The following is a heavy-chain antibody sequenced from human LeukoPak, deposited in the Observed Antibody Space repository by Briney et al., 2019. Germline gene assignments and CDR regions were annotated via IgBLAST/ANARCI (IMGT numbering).Heavy chain of an antibody. CDR2: ISNDGRDK. J-gene: IGHJ4*02. CDR3: ARGAWTATQPIND. V-gene: IGHV3-30*04. Sequence: SGGSLRLSCAASGFTFSTYAMHWVRQAPAKGLDWVAVISNDGRDKYYADSVKGRFTISRDDSKNTLDLQMNSLRVDDTAVYYCARGAWTATQPINDWGQGTLVTVSS. CDR1: GFTFSTYA. D-gene: IGHD2-21*02.